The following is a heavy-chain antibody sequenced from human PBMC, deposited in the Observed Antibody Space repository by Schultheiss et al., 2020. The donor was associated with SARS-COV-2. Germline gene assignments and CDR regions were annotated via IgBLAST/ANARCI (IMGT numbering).Heavy chain of an antibody. CDR3: ARDGGWNYVSDY. Sequence: SVKVSCKASGYTFTSYTISWVRQAPGQGLEWMGRIIPILGIANYAQKFQGRVTITADKSTSTAYMELSSLRSEDTAVYYCARDGGWNYVSDYWGQGTLVTVSS. CDR1: GYTFTSYT. V-gene: IGHV1-69*04. CDR2: IIPILGIA. D-gene: IGHD1-7*01. J-gene: IGHJ4*02.